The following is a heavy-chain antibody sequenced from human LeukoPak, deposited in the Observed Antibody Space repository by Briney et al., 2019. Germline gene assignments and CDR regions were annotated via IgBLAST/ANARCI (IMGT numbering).Heavy chain of an antibody. D-gene: IGHD3-3*01. V-gene: IGHV1-69*06. CDR3: ARTDYDFWSGYYTGWFDP. CDR2: MIPVFGTA. CDR1: GGTVSSYA. J-gene: IGHJ5*02. Sequence: GASVKVSCKASGGTVSSYAISWVRQAPGQGLEWMGGMIPVFGTANYAQKFQGRVTITADKSTSTAYMELSSLRSEDTAVYYCARTDYDFWSGYYTGWFDPWGQGTLVTVSS.